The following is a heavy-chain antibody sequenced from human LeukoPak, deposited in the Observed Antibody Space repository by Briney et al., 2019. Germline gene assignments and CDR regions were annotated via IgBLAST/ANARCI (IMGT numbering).Heavy chain of an antibody. CDR3: ATQPEGSSTSVVDY. CDR2: IIPIFGTA. CDR1: GGTFSSYA. J-gene: IGHJ4*02. D-gene: IGHD2-2*01. Sequence: GSSVTVSCTASGGTFSSYAISWVRQAPGQGIEWMGGIIPIFGTANNAQKIQGRVTITADESTSTAYMELSSLRSEDTAVYYCATQPEGSSTSVVDYWGQGTLVTVSS. V-gene: IGHV1-69*01.